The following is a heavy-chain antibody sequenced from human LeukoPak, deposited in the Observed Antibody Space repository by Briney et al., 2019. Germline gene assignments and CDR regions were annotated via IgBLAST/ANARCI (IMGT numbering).Heavy chain of an antibody. J-gene: IGHJ3*02. CDR3: ARGGGYGSGNHYRGGAFDI. D-gene: IGHD3-10*01. V-gene: IGHV3-53*01. CDR1: GFSVSDNY. CDR2: IYRGGST. Sequence: GGSLRLSCATSGFSVSDNYMTWVRQAPGKGLEWVSVIYRGGSTYYTDSVTGRFTISRDNSKNMGYLQMYSLRVEDTAVYYCARGGGYGSGNHYRGGAFDIWGQGTMVTVSS.